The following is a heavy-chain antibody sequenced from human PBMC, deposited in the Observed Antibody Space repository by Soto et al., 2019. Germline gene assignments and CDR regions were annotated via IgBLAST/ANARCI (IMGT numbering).Heavy chain of an antibody. D-gene: IGHD6-13*01. CDR1: GYTFTSYG. V-gene: IGHV1-18*01. J-gene: IGHJ4*02. Sequence: ASVKVSCKASGYTFTSYGISWVRQAPGQGLEWMGWISAYNGNTNYAQKLQGRVTMTTDTSTSTAYMGLRSLRSDDTAVYYCATSSRTGSPDYWGQGTLVTVSS. CDR2: ISAYNGNT. CDR3: ATSSRTGSPDY.